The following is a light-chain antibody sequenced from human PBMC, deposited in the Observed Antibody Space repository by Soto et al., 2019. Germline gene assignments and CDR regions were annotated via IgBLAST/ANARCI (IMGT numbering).Light chain of an antibody. CDR2: WAS. CDR1: QTILNRSNNKNS. Sequence: DIVMTQYPDSLAVSLGERATINCKSSQTILNRSNNKNSLAWYQQKPGQPPKLLIYWASTRESGVPDRFTGSGSGADFTLTISSLQAEDVAVYYCQQYYRPPPTFGQGTKVEIK. CDR3: QQYYRPPPT. J-gene: IGKJ1*01. V-gene: IGKV4-1*01.